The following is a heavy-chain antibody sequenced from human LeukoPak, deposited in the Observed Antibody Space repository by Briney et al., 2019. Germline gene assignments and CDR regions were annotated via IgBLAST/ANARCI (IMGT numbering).Heavy chain of an antibody. CDR3: ARTTEGGYTYGYFYYYYMDV. V-gene: IGHV4-39*07. CDR1: GGSISSSSYY. CDR2: IHYSGST. D-gene: IGHD5-18*01. Sequence: NSSETLSLTCTVSGGSISSSSYYWAWIRQPPGKGLEWIGSIHYSGSTNYNPSLKSRVTISVDTSKNQFSLKLSSVTAADTAVYYCARTTEGGYTYGYFYYYYMDVWGKGTTVTISS. J-gene: IGHJ6*03.